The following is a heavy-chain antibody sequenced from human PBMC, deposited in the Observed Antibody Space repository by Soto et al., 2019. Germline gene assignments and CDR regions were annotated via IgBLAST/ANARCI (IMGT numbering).Heavy chain of an antibody. D-gene: IGHD6-13*01. Sequence: QVQLVQSGAEVKKPGSSVKLSCKASGGTFSSYAISWVRQAPGQGLEWMGGIIPIFGTANYAQKFQGRVTITADESTSTAYMELSSLRSEDTAVYYCARLGTPYYSSSWGNWFDPWGQGTLVTVSS. CDR2: IIPIFGTA. J-gene: IGHJ5*02. CDR3: ARLGTPYYSSSWGNWFDP. V-gene: IGHV1-69*01. CDR1: GGTFSSYA.